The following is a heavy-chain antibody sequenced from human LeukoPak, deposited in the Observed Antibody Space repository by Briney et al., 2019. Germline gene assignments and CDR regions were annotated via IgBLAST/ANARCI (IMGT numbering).Heavy chain of an antibody. CDR1: GFTFSNFW. D-gene: IGHD4-11*01. Sequence: GGSPRLSCAVSGFTFSNFWMSWVRQAPGKGLEWVANINLDGSAKYYVDSVKGRFTISRDNAKNSLFLHMDSLRVEDTALYYCARVPATVKADYWGQGTLVSVSS. V-gene: IGHV3-7*04. CDR2: INLDGSAK. J-gene: IGHJ4*02. CDR3: ARVPATVKADY.